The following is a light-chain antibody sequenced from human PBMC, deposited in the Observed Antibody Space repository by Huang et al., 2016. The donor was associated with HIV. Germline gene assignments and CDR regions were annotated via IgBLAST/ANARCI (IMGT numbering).Light chain of an antibody. CDR3: QQYSDYPRT. Sequence: DIQMTQSPSSLSASVGDRVTITFRASQDISDYLAWFQQKPGKAPKSLIFATSTLHSGVPSRFSGSGSGTAFTLTINNLQPEDFATYYCQQYSDYPRTFGQGTKLDIK. CDR1: QDISDY. CDR2: ATS. J-gene: IGKJ2*01. V-gene: IGKV1-16*01.